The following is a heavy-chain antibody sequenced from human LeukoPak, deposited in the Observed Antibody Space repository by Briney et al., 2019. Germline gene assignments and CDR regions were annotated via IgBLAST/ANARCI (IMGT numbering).Heavy chain of an antibody. V-gene: IGHV3-23*01. CDR2: ITGSGDIT. CDR1: GFTFSNYA. J-gene: IGHJ4*02. D-gene: IGHD1-26*01. Sequence: PGGSLRLSCAVSGFTFSNYALSWVRQAPGKGLEWLSAITGSGDITYYADSVKGRFTVSRDISKNTLYLQMNSLKASDTAMYYCARGPPRVGTITEGDYWGQGTLATVSS. CDR3: ARGPPRVGTITEGDY.